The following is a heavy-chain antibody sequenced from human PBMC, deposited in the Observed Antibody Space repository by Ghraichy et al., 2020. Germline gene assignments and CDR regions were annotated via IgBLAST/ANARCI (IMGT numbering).Heavy chain of an antibody. V-gene: IGHV4-39*01. CDR1: GGSISSSSYY. CDR3: ASTFLYYGSGSYQFDY. CDR2: IYYRGST. D-gene: IGHD3-10*01. Sequence: SETLSLTCTVSGGSISSSSYYWGWIRQPPGKGLEWIKSIYYRGSTYYNPSLKSRVAISVDTSKNQFSLKLTSVTAADTAIYYCASTFLYYGSGSYQFDYWGQGALVTVSS. J-gene: IGHJ4*02.